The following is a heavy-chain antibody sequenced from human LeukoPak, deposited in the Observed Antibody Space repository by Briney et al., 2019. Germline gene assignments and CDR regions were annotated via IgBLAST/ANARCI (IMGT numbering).Heavy chain of an antibody. V-gene: IGHV1-18*01. CDR1: GYTFTSYG. CDR3: ARDGSPRYGSGSYYTPTFFDY. CDR2: ISAYNGNT. D-gene: IGHD3-10*01. J-gene: IGHJ4*02. Sequence: ASVKVSCKASGYTFTSYGISWVRQAPGQGLEWMGWISAYNGNTNYAQKLQGRVTMTTDTSTSTAYMELRSLRSDDTAVYYCARDGSPRYGSGSYYTPTFFDYWGQGTLVTVSS.